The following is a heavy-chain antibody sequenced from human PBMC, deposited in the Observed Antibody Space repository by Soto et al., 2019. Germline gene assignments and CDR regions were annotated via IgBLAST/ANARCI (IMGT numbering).Heavy chain of an antibody. J-gene: IGHJ4*02. V-gene: IGHV4-34*01. D-gene: IGHD2-2*01. CDR1: GGSFSGYY. CDR3: ATLLGYCSSTSCRNLDY. CDR2: INHSGST. Sequence: SETLSLTCAVYGGSFSGYYWSWIRQPPGKGLEWIGEINHSGSTNYNPSLKSRVTISVDTSKNQFSLKLSSVTAADTAVYYCATLLGYCSSTSCRNLDYWGQGTLVTVSS.